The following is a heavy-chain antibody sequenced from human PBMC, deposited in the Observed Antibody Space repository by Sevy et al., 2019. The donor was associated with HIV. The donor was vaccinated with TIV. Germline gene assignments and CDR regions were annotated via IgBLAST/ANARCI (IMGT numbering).Heavy chain of an antibody. V-gene: IGHV3-7*03. D-gene: IGHD6-6*01. CDR1: GFNFNDYW. CDR3: ARDSPPYTSTFSSSYV. J-gene: IGHJ4*02. CDR2: INQDGSAK. Sequence: GGSLRLSCAASGFNFNDYWMNWVRQAPGKGLEWVANINQDGSAKYYVDSVMGRFTISRDNAKNSLYLQMNSLRADDTAVYYCARDSPPYTSTFSSSYVWGQGTLVTVSS.